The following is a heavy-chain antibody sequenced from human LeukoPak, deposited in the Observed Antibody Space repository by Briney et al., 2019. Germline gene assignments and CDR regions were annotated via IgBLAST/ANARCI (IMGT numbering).Heavy chain of an antibody. D-gene: IGHD3-3*01. V-gene: IGHV3-48*01. CDR2: ISSSGEVT. J-gene: IGHJ4*02. Sequence: GGSLRLSCEASGFIFSDYAMNWVRQAQGKGLEFVSYISSSGEVTFYADSVMGRFTISRDAAKNSLFLQMTGLRGEDTAVYCARGYDFERFQRGFDNWGQGTLVTVSS. CDR1: GFIFSDYA. CDR3: RGYDFERFQRGFDN.